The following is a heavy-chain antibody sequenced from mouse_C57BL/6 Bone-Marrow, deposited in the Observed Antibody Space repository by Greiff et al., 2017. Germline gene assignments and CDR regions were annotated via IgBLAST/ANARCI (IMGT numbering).Heavy chain of an antibody. V-gene: IGHV2-2*01. J-gene: IGHJ2*01. Sequence: QVQLKESGPGLVQPSQSLSITCTVSGFSLTSYGVHWVRQSPGKGLEWLGVIWSGGSKDYNAAFISRLSISKDNSKSQVFFKMNRLQADDTARYYCAGGYQFLDYWGQGTTLTVSS. CDR3: AGGYQFLDY. CDR2: IWSGGSK. CDR1: GFSLTSYG. D-gene: IGHD1-1*02.